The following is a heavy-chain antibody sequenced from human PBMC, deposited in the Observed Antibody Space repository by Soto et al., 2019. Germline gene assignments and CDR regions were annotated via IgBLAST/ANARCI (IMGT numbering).Heavy chain of an antibody. D-gene: IGHD5-18*01. CDR3: ARDARGYGYSHFDY. CDR1: GGTFSSYA. CDR2: IIPIFGTA. Sequence: SVKVSCKASGGTFSSYAISWVRQAPGQGLEWMGGIIPIFGTANYAQKFQGRVTITADESTSTAYMELSSLRSEDTAVYYCARDARGYGYSHFDYWGQGTLVTVSS. V-gene: IGHV1-69*13. J-gene: IGHJ4*02.